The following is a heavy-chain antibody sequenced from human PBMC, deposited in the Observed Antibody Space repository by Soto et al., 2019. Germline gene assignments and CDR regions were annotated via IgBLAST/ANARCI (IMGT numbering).Heavy chain of an antibody. CDR1: GFTFGDYA. D-gene: IGHD2-2*01. CDR3: ARVVRTYCSSTSCYANYYYYYMDV. Sequence: GGSLRLSCTASGFTFGDYAMSWFRQAPGKGLEWVGFIRSKAYGGTTEYAASVKGRFTISRDDSKSIAYLQMNSLKTEDTAVYYCARVVRTYCSSTSCYANYYYYYMDVWGKGTTVTVSS. J-gene: IGHJ6*03. CDR2: IRSKAYGGTT. V-gene: IGHV3-49*03.